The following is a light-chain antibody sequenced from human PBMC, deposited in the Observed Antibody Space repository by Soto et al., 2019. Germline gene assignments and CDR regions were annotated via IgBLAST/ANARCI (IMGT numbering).Light chain of an antibody. CDR2: GAS. CDR1: QSVSNY. J-gene: IGKJ3*01. Sequence: EIVLTQSPGTLSLSPGERATLSCRASQSVSNYLVWYRQRPGQAPRLLIQGASIRATGIPDRFSGSGSGTDFTLTISRLEPEDFAVYYCQHYSTSAFTFGPGTKVYSK. CDR3: QHYSTSAFT. V-gene: IGKV3-20*01.